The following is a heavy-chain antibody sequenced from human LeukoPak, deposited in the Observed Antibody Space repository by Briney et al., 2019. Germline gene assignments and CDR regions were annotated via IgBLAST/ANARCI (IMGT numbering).Heavy chain of an antibody. D-gene: IGHD2-15*01. Sequence: ASVNVSFKASGYTFTSYDINWVRQATGQGVEWMGWMNPNSGKTGYAQKFQGRVAMTRNTSISTAYMELSSLRSEDTAVYYCARVRRLLPYYMDVWGKGTTVTVSS. CDR3: ARVRRLLPYYMDV. CDR1: GYTFTSYD. V-gene: IGHV1-8*01. J-gene: IGHJ6*03. CDR2: MNPNSGKT.